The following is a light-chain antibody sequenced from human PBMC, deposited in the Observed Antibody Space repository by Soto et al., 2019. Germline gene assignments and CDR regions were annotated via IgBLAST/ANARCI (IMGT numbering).Light chain of an antibody. J-gene: IGKJ4*01. Sequence: EIVMTQSPATLSVSPGERATLSCRASQSVSSSYLAWYQQKPGQAPRLLIYGASSRATGIPDRFSGSGSGTEFTLTISSLQSEDFAVYYCQQYNNWPPLTFGGGTKVDIK. V-gene: IGKV3D-15*01. CDR3: QQYNNWPPLT. CDR2: GAS. CDR1: QSVSSSY.